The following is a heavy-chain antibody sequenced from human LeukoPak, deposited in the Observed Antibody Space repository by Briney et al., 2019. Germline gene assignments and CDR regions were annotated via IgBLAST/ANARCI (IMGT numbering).Heavy chain of an antibody. Sequence: SETLSLTCAVYGGSFSGYYWSWIRQPPGKGLEWIGEINHSGSTNYNPSLKSRVTISVDTSKNQFSLKLSSVTAADTAVYYCAKDPGDYGRYYYYYYGMDVWGQGTTVTVSS. V-gene: IGHV4-34*01. CDR1: GGSFSGYY. J-gene: IGHJ6*02. CDR2: INHSGST. CDR3: AKDPGDYGRYYYYYYGMDV. D-gene: IGHD4-17*01.